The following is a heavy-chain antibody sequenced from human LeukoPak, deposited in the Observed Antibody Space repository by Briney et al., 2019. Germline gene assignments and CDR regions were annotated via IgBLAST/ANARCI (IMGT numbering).Heavy chain of an antibody. CDR1: GFTFSSYE. CDR3: STSLSSCWGSVNDY. Sequence: GGSLRLSCAASGFTFSSYEMNWVRQAPGKGLEWVSYINPGSSNTHYADSVKGRFTISRDDAKNSLSLQMDSLRAEDTAVYYCSTSLSSCWGSVNDYWGEGTLDSVCS. D-gene: IGHD6-19*01. J-gene: IGHJ4*02. V-gene: IGHV3-48*03. CDR2: INPGSSNT.